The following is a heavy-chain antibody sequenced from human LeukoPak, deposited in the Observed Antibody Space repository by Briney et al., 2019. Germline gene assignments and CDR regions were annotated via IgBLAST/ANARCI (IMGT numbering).Heavy chain of an antibody. CDR3: ARDPYPYNWNTLTYFDY. J-gene: IGHJ4*02. CDR1: GFTFSSYS. D-gene: IGHD1/OR15-1a*01. CDR2: ISSSSSTI. Sequence: PGGSLRLSCAASGFTFSSYSMNWVRQAPGKGLEWVSYISSSSSTIYYADSVKGRFTISRDNAKNSLYLQMNSLRAEDTAVYYCARDPYPYNWNTLTYFDYWGQGTLVTVSS. V-gene: IGHV3-48*01.